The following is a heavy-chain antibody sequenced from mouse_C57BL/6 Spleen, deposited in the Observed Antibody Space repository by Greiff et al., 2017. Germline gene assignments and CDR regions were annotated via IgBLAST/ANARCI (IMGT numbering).Heavy chain of an antibody. CDR2: IDPETGGT. CDR1: GYTFTDYE. V-gene: IGHV1-15*01. J-gene: IGHJ3*01. D-gene: IGHD2-4*01. Sequence: QVQLQQSGAELVRPGASVTLSCKASGYTFTDYEMHWVKQTPVHGLEWIGAIDPETGGTAYNQKFKGKAILTADKSSSTAYMELRSLTSEDSAVYSCTRRKPFYYDYDGFAYWGQGTLVTVSA. CDR3: TRRKPFYYDYDGFAY.